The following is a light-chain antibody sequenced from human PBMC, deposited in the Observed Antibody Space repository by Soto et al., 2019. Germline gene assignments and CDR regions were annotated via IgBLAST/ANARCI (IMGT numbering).Light chain of an antibody. J-gene: IGKJ4*01. Sequence: EIVMTQSPATLSVSPGERATLSCMASQSVSSNLAWYQQKPGQAPRLLIYGASTRATGIPARFSGSGSGTECTLTISSLQSEDFAVYYCQQYNKWPLTFGGGTKVEIK. CDR1: QSVSSN. CDR2: GAS. V-gene: IGKV3-15*01. CDR3: QQYNKWPLT.